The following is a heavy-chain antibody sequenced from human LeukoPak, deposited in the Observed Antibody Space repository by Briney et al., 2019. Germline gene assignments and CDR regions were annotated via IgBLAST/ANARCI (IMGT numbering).Heavy chain of an antibody. V-gene: IGHV1-24*01. CDR2: FDPEDGET. J-gene: IGHJ6*02. CDR3: ARTYYYDSADFRILYGMDV. Sequence: ASVKVSCKVSGYTLTELSMHWVRQAPGKGLEWMGGFDPEDGETIYAQKFQGRVTMTEDTSTDTAYMELSSLRFEDTAVYYCARTYYYDSADFRILYGMDVWGQGTTVTVSS. D-gene: IGHD3-22*01. CDR1: GYTLTELS.